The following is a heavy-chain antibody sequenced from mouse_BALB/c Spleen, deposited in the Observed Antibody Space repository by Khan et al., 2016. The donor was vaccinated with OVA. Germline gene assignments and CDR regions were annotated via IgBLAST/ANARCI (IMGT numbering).Heavy chain of an antibody. CDR3: ARRTTEYALDY. D-gene: IGHD2-14*01. CDR2: INPRSGYT. J-gene: IGHJ4*01. V-gene: IGHV1-4*01. Sequence: QVQLQQSGAELGRPGASVKMSCKASGYTFTSHTMHWVKQRPGQGLEWIGYINPRSGYTQYNQKFNDKATLTADISSSTAYMQLSSLTSEDSAVYYCARRTTEYALDYWGQGTSVTVSS. CDR1: GYTFTSHT.